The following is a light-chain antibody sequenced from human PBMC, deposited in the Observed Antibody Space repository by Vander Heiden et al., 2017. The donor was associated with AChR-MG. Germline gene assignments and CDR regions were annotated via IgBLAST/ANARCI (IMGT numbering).Light chain of an antibody. Sequence: EIVLTQSPGPLSLSPGERATLSCRASQSVSSSYLAWYQQKPGQAPRLLSYGASSRATGIPDRFSGSGSGTDFTLTISRLEPEDFAVYYCQQYGRSPRTFGQGTKVEIK. V-gene: IGKV3-20*01. CDR1: QSVSSSY. CDR3: QQYGRSPRT. J-gene: IGKJ1*01. CDR2: GAS.